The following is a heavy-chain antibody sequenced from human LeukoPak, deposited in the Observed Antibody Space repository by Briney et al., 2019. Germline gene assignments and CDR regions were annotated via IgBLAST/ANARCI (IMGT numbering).Heavy chain of an antibody. V-gene: IGHV4-31*03. CDR2: IYYSGSS. J-gene: IGHJ5*02. Sequence: AQTLSPTCTVYGASFSSGDYYWSWIRQHPGKGLEWIGYIYYSGSSYPNPSLKSRVTMSVDTSKNQFSLKLSSVTAADTAVYYCARTTWIQLWFRFDPWGQGTLVTVSS. CDR1: GASFSSGDYY. D-gene: IGHD5-18*01. CDR3: ARTTWIQLWFRFDP.